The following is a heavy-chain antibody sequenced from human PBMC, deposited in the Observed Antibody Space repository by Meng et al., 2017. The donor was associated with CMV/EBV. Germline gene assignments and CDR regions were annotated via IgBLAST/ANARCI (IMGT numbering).Heavy chain of an antibody. J-gene: IGHJ6*02. CDR2: ISYDGSNK. Sequence: GGSLRLSCAASGFTFSSYAMHWVRQAPGKGLEWVAVISYDGSNKYYADSVKGRFTISRDNSKNTLYLQMNSLRAEDTAVYYCARDITPSPVNYYYYYGMDVWGQETTVTVSS. CDR3: ARDITPSPVNYYYYYGMDV. V-gene: IGHV3-30-3*01. CDR1: GFTFSSYA. D-gene: IGHD3-16*02.